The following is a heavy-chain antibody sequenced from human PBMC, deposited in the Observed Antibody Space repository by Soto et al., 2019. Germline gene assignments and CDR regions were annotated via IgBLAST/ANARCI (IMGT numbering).Heavy chain of an antibody. J-gene: IGHJ4*02. CDR1: GFTFSSYA. V-gene: IGHV3-23*01. CDR2: ISGSGGST. CDR3: AKAQQLVRSPFEY. D-gene: IGHD6-13*01. Sequence: GGSLRLSCAASGFTFSSYAMSWVRQAPGKGVEGVSAISGSGGSTYYADSVKGRFTISRDNSKNTLYLQMNSLRAEDTAVYYCAKAQQLVRSPFEYWGQGTLVTVSS.